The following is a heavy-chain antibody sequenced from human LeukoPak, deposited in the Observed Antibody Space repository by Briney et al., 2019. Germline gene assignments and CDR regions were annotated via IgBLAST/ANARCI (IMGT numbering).Heavy chain of an antibody. J-gene: IGHJ6*02. CDR2: VDYRGNT. D-gene: IGHD2-15*01. CDR1: GGSISSYY. V-gene: IGHV4-59*01. CDR3: ARVEVGAANRQWYGMDV. Sequence: SETLSLTCTISGGSISSYYWSWIRQPPGKGLEWIGYVDYRGNTNYNPSLKSRVTISIDTSKSLYSLKLNSVTAADTAVYYCARVEVGAANRQWYGMDVWGQGTTVTVSS.